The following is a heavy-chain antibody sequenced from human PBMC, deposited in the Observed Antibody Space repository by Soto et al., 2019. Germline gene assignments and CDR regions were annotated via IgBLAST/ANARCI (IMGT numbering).Heavy chain of an antibody. J-gene: IGHJ4*02. CDR2: INHSGRST. CDR3: ARDNTFYSGSGSYYNPYYFGY. D-gene: IGHD3-10*01. Sequence: GGSLRLSCAASGFTFSSYGMTWVRQAPGKGLQWVSVINHSGRSTYYADSVKGRFTISRDNSENTLFLHINSLRAEDTAIYYCARDNTFYSGSGSYYNPYYFGYWGQGTLVTVSS. CDR1: GFTFSSYG. V-gene: IGHV3-23*01.